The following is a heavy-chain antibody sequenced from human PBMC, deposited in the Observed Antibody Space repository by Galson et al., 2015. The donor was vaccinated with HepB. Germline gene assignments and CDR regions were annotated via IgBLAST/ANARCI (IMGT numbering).Heavy chain of an antibody. CDR3: ARDNDRFLEWCIDY. CDR1: GFTFSSYA. Sequence: SLRLSCAASGFTFSSYAMHWVRQAPGKGLEWVAVISYDGSNKYYADSVKGRFTISRDNSKNTLYLQMNSLRAEDTAVYYCARDNDRFLEWCIDYWGQGTLVTVSS. J-gene: IGHJ4*02. V-gene: IGHV3-30-3*01. D-gene: IGHD3-3*01. CDR2: ISYDGSNK.